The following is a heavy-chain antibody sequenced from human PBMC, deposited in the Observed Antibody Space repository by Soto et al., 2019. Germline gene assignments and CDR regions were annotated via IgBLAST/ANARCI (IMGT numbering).Heavy chain of an antibody. CDR2: ISSNGGST. CDR1: GFTFSSYA. J-gene: IGHJ4*02. CDR3: ARSSYYYDSSGVRSPLDY. D-gene: IGHD3-22*01. Sequence: PGGSLRLSCAASGFTFSSYAMHWVRQAPGKGLEYVSAISSNGGSTYYANSVKGRFTISRDNSKNTLYLQMGSLRAEDMAVYYCARSSYYYDSSGVRSPLDYWGQGTLVTVSS. V-gene: IGHV3-64*01.